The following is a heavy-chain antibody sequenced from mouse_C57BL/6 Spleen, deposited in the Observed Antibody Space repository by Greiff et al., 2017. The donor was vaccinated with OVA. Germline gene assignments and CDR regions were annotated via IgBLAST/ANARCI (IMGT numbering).Heavy chain of an antibody. CDR3: AREWDYGSGAWFAY. CDR2: ISDGGSYT. V-gene: IGHV5-4*01. Sequence: EVQLVESGGGLVKPGGSLKLSCAASGFTFSSYAMSWVRQTPEKRLEWVATISDGGSYTYYPDNVKGRFTISRDNAKNNLYLQMSHLKSEDTAMYYCAREWDYGSGAWFAYWGQGTLVTVSA. J-gene: IGHJ3*01. CDR1: GFTFSSYA. D-gene: IGHD1-1*01.